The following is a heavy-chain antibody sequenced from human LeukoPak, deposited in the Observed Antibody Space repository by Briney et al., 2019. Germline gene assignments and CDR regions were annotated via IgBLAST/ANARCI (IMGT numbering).Heavy chain of an antibody. J-gene: IGHJ5*02. V-gene: IGHV1-24*01. D-gene: IGHD2-15*01. CDR2: FDPEDGET. CDR3: ATDHRCSGGSCYSNWFDP. Sequence: ASVKVSCKVSGYTLTELSMHWVRQAPGKGLEWMGGFDPEDGETIYAQKFQGRVTMTEDTSTDTAYMELSSLRSEDTAVYYCATDHRCSGGSCYSNWFDPWGQGTLVTVSS. CDR1: GYTLTELS.